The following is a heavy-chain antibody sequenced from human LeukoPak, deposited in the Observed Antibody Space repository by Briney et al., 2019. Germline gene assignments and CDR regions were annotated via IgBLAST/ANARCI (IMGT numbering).Heavy chain of an antibody. CDR1: RFIFNSHW. D-gene: IGHD2-8*02. Sequence: QTGGSLRLSCAGSRFIFNSHWMTWVRQAPGMGLEWVGNIRQDGNEKFYGESVRGRFTISRDNAKNSLYLQLNSLRAEDTAIYYCARVRTEWYIDLWGRGTLVTVSP. CDR3: ARVRTEWYIDL. CDR2: IRQDGNEK. V-gene: IGHV3-7*01. J-gene: IGHJ2*01.